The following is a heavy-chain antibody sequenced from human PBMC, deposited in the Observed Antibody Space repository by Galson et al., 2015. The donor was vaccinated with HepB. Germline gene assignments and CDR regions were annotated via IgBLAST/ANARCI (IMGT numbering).Heavy chain of an antibody. CDR1: GYTFTSYA. Sequence: SVKVSCKASGYTFTSYAMHWVRQAPGQRLEWMGWINAGNGNTKYSQKFQGRVTITRDTSASTAYMELSSLRSEDTAVYYCARVGIQQLVRVIYYGMDVWGQGTTVTVSS. D-gene: IGHD6-6*01. J-gene: IGHJ6*02. V-gene: IGHV1-3*01. CDR2: INAGNGNT. CDR3: ARVGIQQLVRVIYYGMDV.